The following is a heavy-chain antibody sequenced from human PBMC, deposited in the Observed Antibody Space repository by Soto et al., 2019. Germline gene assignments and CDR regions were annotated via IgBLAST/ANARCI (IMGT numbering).Heavy chain of an antibody. Sequence: EMQLLESGGDLVQPGGSLRLSCAASGFTFSSYAMTWVRQAPGKGLEYVSAISGRGVTTYYADSMKGRFTISRDNSKNTLYLQLNSLRADDTAVYYCAKDRGDIGMVDAFEIWGQGTMVTVSS. CDR1: GFTFSSYA. V-gene: IGHV3-23*01. CDR2: ISGRGVTT. CDR3: AKDRGDIGMVDAFEI. J-gene: IGHJ3*02. D-gene: IGHD2-15*01.